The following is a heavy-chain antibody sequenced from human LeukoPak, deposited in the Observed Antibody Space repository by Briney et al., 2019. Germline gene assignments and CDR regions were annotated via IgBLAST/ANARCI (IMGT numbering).Heavy chain of an antibody. Sequence: GASVKVSCKASGYTFTSYDINWVRQATGQGLEWMGWMNPNSGNTGYAQKFQGRVTMTRNTSISTAYMELSSLRSEDTAVYYCARDTYSSGWYGPWGQGTLVTVSS. CDR1: GYTFTSYD. CDR3: ARDTYSSGWYGP. V-gene: IGHV1-8*01. D-gene: IGHD6-19*01. CDR2: MNPNSGNT. J-gene: IGHJ5*02.